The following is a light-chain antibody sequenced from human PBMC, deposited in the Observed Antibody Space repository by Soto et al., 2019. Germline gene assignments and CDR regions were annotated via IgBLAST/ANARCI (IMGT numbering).Light chain of an antibody. Sequence: QSALTQPASVSGSPGQSITISCTGTSSDVGSYNIVSWYQQHPGKAPKLMIYEGSKRPSGVSNRFSGSKSGNTASLTISGLQAQDEADYYCCSYAGSSTSLDVFGTGTKLTVL. CDR1: SSDVGSYNI. J-gene: IGLJ1*01. V-gene: IGLV2-23*01. CDR2: EGS. CDR3: CSYAGSSTSLDV.